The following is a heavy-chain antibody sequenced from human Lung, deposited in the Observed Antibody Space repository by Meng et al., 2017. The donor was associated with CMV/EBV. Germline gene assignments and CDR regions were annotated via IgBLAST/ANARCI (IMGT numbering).Heavy chain of an antibody. J-gene: IGHJ6*02. CDR2: ISVYDGNP. D-gene: IGHD3-3*01. V-gene: IGHV1-18*01. Sequence: ASVXVSXKASGYTFTSYGISWVRQAPGKGLEWMGWISVYDGNPNFAQKLQGRDNMTKDTSTSTAHMEMRSLKSDGTAVYYCARDCLREGGYDFWRSDYGKGGQYYYYYGMDVXGQGXTVTFSS. CDR1: GYTFTSYG. CDR3: ARDCLREGGYDFWRSDYGKGGQYYYYYGMDV.